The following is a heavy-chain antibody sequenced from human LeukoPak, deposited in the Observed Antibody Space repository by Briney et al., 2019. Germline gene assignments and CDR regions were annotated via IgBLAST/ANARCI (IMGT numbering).Heavy chain of an antibody. CDR3: ARDLGSITMVRGINGPIR. D-gene: IGHD3-10*01. CDR1: GFTFSSYD. J-gene: IGHJ4*02. V-gene: IGHV3-13*01. Sequence: SGGSLRLSYAASGFTFSSYDMHWVRQATGKGLEWVSAIGTAGDTYYPGSVKGRFTISRDNAKNSLYLQMNSLRAEDTAVYYCARDLGSITMVRGINGPIRWGQGTLVTVSS. CDR2: IGTAGDT.